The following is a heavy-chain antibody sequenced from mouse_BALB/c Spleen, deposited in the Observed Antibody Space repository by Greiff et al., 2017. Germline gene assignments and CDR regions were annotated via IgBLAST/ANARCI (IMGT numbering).Heavy chain of an antibody. D-gene: IGHD1-1*01. Sequence: EVQLQQSGPSLVKPSQTLSLTCSVTGDSITSGYWNWIRKFPGNKLEYMGYISYSGSTYYNPSLKSRISITRDTSKNQYYLQLNSVTTEDTATYYCARYEDYGSSYGYYFDYWGQGTTRTVSS. CDR1: GDSITSGY. J-gene: IGHJ2*01. V-gene: IGHV3-8*02. CDR2: ISYSGST. CDR3: ARYEDYGSSYGYYFDY.